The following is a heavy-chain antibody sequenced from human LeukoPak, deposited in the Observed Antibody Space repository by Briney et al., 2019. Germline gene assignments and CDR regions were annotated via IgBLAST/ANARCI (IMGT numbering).Heavy chain of an antibody. Sequence: KAGGSLRLSCVDSGFTFTNAWMNWVRQAPGKGLEWVSSISGSTGYIYYADSAKGRFTISRDNAKNSLFLQMNSLRAEDTAVYYCARDRSSDWHFDFWGPGTPVTVSS. D-gene: IGHD6-19*01. CDR2: ISGSTGYI. CDR1: GFTFTNAW. V-gene: IGHV3-21*01. J-gene: IGHJ4*02. CDR3: ARDRSSDWHFDF.